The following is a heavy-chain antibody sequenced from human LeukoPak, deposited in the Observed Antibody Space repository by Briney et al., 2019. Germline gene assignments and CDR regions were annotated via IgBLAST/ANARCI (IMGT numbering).Heavy chain of an antibody. CDR1: GYTFTGYY. D-gene: IGHD2-2*01. Sequence: GASVTVSCTASGYTFTGYYMHWVRQAPGQGLEWMGWINPNSGGTNYAQTFQGRVTITRDTSISTAYMELSRMRSDDTAVYYCARACSSTSCLRYWGQGTLVTVSS. J-gene: IGHJ4*02. V-gene: IGHV1-2*02. CDR3: ARACSSTSCLRY. CDR2: INPNSGGT.